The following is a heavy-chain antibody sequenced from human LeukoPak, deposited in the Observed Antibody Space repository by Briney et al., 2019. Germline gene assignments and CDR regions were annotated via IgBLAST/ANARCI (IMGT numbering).Heavy chain of an antibody. CDR2: INPNSGGT. CDR1: GYTFTGYY. D-gene: IGHD6-6*01. CDR3: ARGSAARPDFSDY. J-gene: IGHJ4*02. Sequence: ASVKVSCKASGYTFTGYYMHWVRQAPGQGLEWMGRINPNSGGTNYAQKFQGRVTMNRDTSISTAYMELSRLRSDDTAVYYCARGSAARPDFSDYWGQGTLVTVSS. V-gene: IGHV1-2*06.